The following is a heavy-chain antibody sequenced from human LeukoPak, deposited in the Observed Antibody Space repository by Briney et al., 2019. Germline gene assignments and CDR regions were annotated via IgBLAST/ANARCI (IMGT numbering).Heavy chain of an antibody. Sequence: SETLSLTCAVYGGSFSGYYWSWIRQPPGKGLEWIGEINHSGSTNYNPSLKSRVTISVDKSKNQFSLKLSSVTAADTAVYYCASSEVTMVRGVINWGQGTLVTVSS. J-gene: IGHJ4*02. CDR2: INHSGST. V-gene: IGHV4-34*01. D-gene: IGHD3-10*01. CDR3: ASSEVTMVRGVIN. CDR1: GGSFSGYY.